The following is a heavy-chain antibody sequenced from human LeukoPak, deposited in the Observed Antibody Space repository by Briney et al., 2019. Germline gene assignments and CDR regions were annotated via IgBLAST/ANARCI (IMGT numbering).Heavy chain of an antibody. D-gene: IGHD2-15*01. V-gene: IGHV3-48*03. CDR1: GFIFSSSE. Sequence: GGSLRLSCAASGFIFSSSEINWVRQAPGKGLEWVSYISSSGSTIFYADSVKGRFTISRDNAKNTLYLQMNSLRAEDTAVYYCARGSGYCSGGSCYSPYRFWGQGTLVTVSS. CDR2: ISSSGSTI. CDR3: ARGSGYCSGGSCYSPYRF. J-gene: IGHJ4*02.